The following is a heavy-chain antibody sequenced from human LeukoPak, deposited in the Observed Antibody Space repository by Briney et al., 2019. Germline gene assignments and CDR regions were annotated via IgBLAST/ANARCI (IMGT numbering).Heavy chain of an antibody. J-gene: IGHJ5*02. Sequence: SETLSLTCAVYGGSFSGYYWSWIRQPPGKGLEWIGEINHSGSINYNPSLKSRVTISVDTSRNQFSLKLSSVTAADTAVYYCARAVWDYDILTGPTNWFDPWGQGTLVTVSS. D-gene: IGHD3-9*01. V-gene: IGHV4-34*01. CDR3: ARAVWDYDILTGPTNWFDP. CDR1: GGSFSGYY. CDR2: INHSGSI.